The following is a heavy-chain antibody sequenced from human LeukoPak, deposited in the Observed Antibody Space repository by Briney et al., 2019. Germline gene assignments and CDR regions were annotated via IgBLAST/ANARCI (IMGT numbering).Heavy chain of an antibody. D-gene: IGHD5-24*01. CDR2: IYSGGST. Sequence: GGSLRLSCAASGFTVSSNYMSWVRQAPGKGLEWVSVIYSGGSTYYADSVKGRFTISRDNAKNSLYLQMNSLRAEDMALYYCAKGEMATTPFAFDIWGQGTMVTVSS. J-gene: IGHJ3*02. V-gene: IGHV3-53*05. CDR3: AKGEMATTPFAFDI. CDR1: GFTVSSNY.